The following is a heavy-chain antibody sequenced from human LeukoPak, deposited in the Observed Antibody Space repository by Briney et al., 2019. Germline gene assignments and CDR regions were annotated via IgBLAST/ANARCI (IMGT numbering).Heavy chain of an antibody. Sequence: PSETLSLTCTVSGGSISGYYWSWIRQPPGKGLEWIAYIYYTGGTDYNPSLKSRVTISVDTSKNQFSLRLSPVTAADTAVYYCARHTLRGDGGDFDYWGQGILVTVSS. CDR2: IYYTGGT. D-gene: IGHD3-10*01. CDR3: ARHTLRGDGGDFDY. J-gene: IGHJ4*02. V-gene: IGHV4-59*08. CDR1: GGSISGYY.